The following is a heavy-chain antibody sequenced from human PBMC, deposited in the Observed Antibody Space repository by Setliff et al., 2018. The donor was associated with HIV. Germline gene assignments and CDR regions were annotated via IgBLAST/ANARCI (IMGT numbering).Heavy chain of an antibody. CDR1: GFTFSNSW. D-gene: IGHD3-22*01. CDR3: AISQDDGYYPLDY. J-gene: IGHJ4*02. Sequence: GGSLRLSCAASGFTFSNSWMNWVRQAPGKGLVWVSRINSDGSSTTYADSVKGRFPISRDNSKNIVYLQMNGLRAEDTAVYFCAISQDDGYYPLDYWGQGTLVTVSS. V-gene: IGHV3-74*01. CDR2: INSDGSST.